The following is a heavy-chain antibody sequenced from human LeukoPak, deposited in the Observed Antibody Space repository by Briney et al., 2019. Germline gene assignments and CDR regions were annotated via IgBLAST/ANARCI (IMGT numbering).Heavy chain of an antibody. J-gene: IGHJ5*02. CDR2: TYYRSKWYN. D-gene: IGHD6-13*01. V-gene: IGHV6-1*01. CDR3: ARGVAAPNWFDP. Sequence: SQTLSLTCAISGDSVSSNSAAWNWMRQSPSRGREWLGRTYYRSKWYNDYAVSVKSRITINPDTSKNQFSLQLNSVTPEDTAVYYCARGVAAPNWFDPWGQGTLVTVSS. CDR1: GDSVSSNSAA.